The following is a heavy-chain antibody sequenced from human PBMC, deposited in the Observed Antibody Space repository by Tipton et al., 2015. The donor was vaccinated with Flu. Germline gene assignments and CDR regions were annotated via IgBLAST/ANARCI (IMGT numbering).Heavy chain of an antibody. Sequence: LRLSCTVSGASVNIENSYWVWICKSLGRGLEWIGTIYNTGLTNYNPSLKSRVTVSLDMSKNQFSLNVSLVTAADTATYFCARGNWNSNYDNWFDPWGQGTPVTVSS. CDR3: ARGNWNSNYDNWFDP. D-gene: IGHD1-1*01. V-gene: IGHV4-39*07. CDR2: IYNTGLT. CDR1: GASVNIENSY. J-gene: IGHJ5*02.